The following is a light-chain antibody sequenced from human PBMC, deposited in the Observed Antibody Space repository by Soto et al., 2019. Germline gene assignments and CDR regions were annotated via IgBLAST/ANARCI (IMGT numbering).Light chain of an antibody. V-gene: IGLV2-14*03. Sequence: QSVLTQPASVSGSPGQSITISCTGTSSDVGAYDFVSWYQQHPDKAPKLMIYEVSNRPSGVSNRFSGSKSVNTATLTISGLQAEDEADYYCSSYTSSSTRVFGTGTKVPS. CDR3: SSYTSSSTRV. CDR2: EVS. J-gene: IGLJ1*01. CDR1: SSDVGAYDF.